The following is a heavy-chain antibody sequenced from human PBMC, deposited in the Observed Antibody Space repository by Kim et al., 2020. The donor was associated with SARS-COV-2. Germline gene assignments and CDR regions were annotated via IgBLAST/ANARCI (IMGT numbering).Heavy chain of an antibody. V-gene: IGHV3-74*01. CDR1: GFTFSSYW. Sequence: GGSLRLSCAASGFTFSSYWIHWVRQAPGKGLVWVSRISNDGNSISYADSVKGRFTISRDNAKNTLFLQMNSLRAEDTAVYYCGRAAYRYGYGYYYGLDVWGQGTTVTVSS. J-gene: IGHJ6*02. D-gene: IGHD5-18*01. CDR2: ISNDGNSI. CDR3: GRAAYRYGYGYYYGLDV.